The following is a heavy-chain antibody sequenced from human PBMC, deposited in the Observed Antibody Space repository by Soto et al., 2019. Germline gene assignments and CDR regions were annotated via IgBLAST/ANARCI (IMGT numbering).Heavy chain of an antibody. CDR2: IYYSGST. D-gene: IGHD5-18*01. CDR1: GGSISSSSYY. J-gene: IGHJ5*02. CDR3: VGYSYGYGWFDP. Sequence: SETLCLTCTVSGGSISSSSYYWGWIRQPPGKGLEWIGSIYYSGSTYYNPSLKSRVTISVDTSKNQFSLKLSSVTAADTAVYYCVGYSYGYGWFDPWGQGTLVTVSS. V-gene: IGHV4-39*01.